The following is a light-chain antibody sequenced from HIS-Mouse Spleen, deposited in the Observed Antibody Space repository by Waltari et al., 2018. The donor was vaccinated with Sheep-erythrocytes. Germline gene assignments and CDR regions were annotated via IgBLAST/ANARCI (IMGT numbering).Light chain of an antibody. CDR1: SRAVGSYNL. V-gene: IGLV2-23*01. CDR3: CSYAGSSTPWV. J-gene: IGLJ3*02. Sequence: QSALTQPASVSGSPGQSITIPCTGTSRAVGSYNLVSSYQQHPGKAPKLMIYEGSKRPSGVSNRFSGSKSGNTASLTISGLQAEDEADYYCCSYAGSSTPWVFGGGTKLTVL. CDR2: EGS.